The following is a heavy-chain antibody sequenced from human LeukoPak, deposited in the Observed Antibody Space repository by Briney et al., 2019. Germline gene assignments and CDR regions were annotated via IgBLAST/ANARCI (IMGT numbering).Heavy chain of an antibody. Sequence: GGSLRLSRAASGFTFSSYWMHWVRQAPGKGLVWVSRINSDGSSTSYADSVKGRFTISRDNAKNTLYVQMNSLRAEDTAVYYCAREQGNGYELNHYGMDVWGQGTTVTVSS. CDR1: GFTFSSYW. D-gene: IGHD5-12*01. CDR2: INSDGSST. CDR3: AREQGNGYELNHYGMDV. J-gene: IGHJ6*02. V-gene: IGHV3-74*01.